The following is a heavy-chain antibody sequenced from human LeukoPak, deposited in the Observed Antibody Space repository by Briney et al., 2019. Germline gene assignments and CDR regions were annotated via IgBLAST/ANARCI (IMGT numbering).Heavy chain of an antibody. CDR2: ISGSGGNT. J-gene: IGHJ6*02. D-gene: IGHD1-26*01. Sequence: PGGSLRLSCAASGFTLSSYAMSWVRQAPGRGLEWVSAISGSGGNTYYADSVKGRFTISRDNSKNTLYLQMDSLRAEDTAVYYCAKDKGWGYSTYDFYGMDVWGQGTTVTVSS. CDR3: AKDKGWGYSTYDFYGMDV. CDR1: GFTLSSYA. V-gene: IGHV3-23*01.